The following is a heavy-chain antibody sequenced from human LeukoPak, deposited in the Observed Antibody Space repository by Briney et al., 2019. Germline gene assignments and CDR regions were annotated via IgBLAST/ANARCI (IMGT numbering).Heavy chain of an antibody. CDR1: GFSFSSYG. CDR2: IRSDGSNK. Sequence: PGGSLRLSCAGSGFSFSSYGMHWVRQAPGKGLEWMAFIRSDGSNKYYADPVKGRFTISRDNSKNTLFLQMNSLRAEDTAVYYCAKGSKEVLFTRDHHMDVWGKGTTVTISS. V-gene: IGHV3-30*02. CDR3: AKGSKEVLFTRDHHMDV. D-gene: IGHD3-3*01. J-gene: IGHJ6*03.